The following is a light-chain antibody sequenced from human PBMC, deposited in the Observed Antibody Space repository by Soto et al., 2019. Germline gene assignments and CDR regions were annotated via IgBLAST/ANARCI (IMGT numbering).Light chain of an antibody. CDR3: LLYYGGAQV. CDR1: TGAVTSGYY. J-gene: IGLJ2*01. Sequence: QAVLTQEPSLTVSPGGTVTLTCASSTGAVTSGYYPNWFQQKPGQAPRALIYNTNNKHSWTPARFSGSLLGGKAALTLSGVQPEDEAEYYCLLYYGGAQVFGGGTKLTVL. V-gene: IGLV7-43*01. CDR2: NTN.